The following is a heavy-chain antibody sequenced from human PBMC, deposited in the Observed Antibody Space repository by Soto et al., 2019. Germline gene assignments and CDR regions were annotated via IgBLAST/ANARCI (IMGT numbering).Heavy chain of an antibody. Sequence: QVQLVESGGGVVQPGRSLRLSCAASGFTFSSYAMHWVRQAPGKGLEWVAVISYDGSNKYYADSVKGRFTISRDNSKNTLYLQMNSLRAEDTAVYYCAREGNYYDSSGYYLRAFDIWGQGTIVTVSS. CDR2: ISYDGSNK. CDR1: GFTFSSYA. V-gene: IGHV3-30-3*01. D-gene: IGHD3-22*01. CDR3: AREGNYYDSSGYYLRAFDI. J-gene: IGHJ3*02.